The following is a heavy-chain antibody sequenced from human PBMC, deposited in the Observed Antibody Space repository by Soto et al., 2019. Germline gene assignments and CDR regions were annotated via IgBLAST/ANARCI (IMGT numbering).Heavy chain of an antibody. CDR3: AKDILKYCSSTSCPWRFDY. V-gene: IGHV3-23*01. Sequence: EVQLLESGGGLVQPGGSLRLSCAASGFTFSSYAMSWVRQAPGKGLEWVSAISGSGGSTYYADSVKGRFTISRDNSKNTLYLQMNSLRAEDTAVYYCAKDILKYCSSTSCPWRFDYWGQGTLVTVSS. D-gene: IGHD2-2*01. CDR2: ISGSGGST. CDR1: GFTFSSYA. J-gene: IGHJ4*02.